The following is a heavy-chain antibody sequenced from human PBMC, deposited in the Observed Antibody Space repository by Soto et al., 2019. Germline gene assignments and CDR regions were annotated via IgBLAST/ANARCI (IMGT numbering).Heavy chain of an antibody. CDR3: ARDYYGMDV. CDR1: GGSISSGGYS. Sequence: KTSETLSLTCTVSGGSISSGGYSWTWIRQSPGKGLEWIGYTYQSGSAYYNPSLKSRVTISVDRSKNQFSLNLTSVTAADTAVYYCARDYYGMDVWDQGTTVTV. V-gene: IGHV4-30-2*06. J-gene: IGHJ6*02. CDR2: TYQSGSA.